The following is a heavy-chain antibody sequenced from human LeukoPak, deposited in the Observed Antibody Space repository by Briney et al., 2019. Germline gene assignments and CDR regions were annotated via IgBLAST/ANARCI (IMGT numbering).Heavy chain of an antibody. CDR1: GFTFSSYA. CDR2: ISYDGSNK. CDR3: AREVLLWFGEITQDYYMDV. V-gene: IGHV3-30*04. J-gene: IGHJ6*03. Sequence: GGSLRLSCAASGFTFSSYAMHWVRQAPGKGLEWVAVISYDGSNKYYADSVKGRFTISRDNSKNTLYLQMNSLRAEDTAVYYCAREVLLWFGEITQDYYMDVWGKGTTVTISS. D-gene: IGHD3-10*01.